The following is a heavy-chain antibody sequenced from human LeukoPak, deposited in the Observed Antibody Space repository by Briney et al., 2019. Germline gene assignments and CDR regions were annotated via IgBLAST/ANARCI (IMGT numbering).Heavy chain of an antibody. CDR3: AKYYDSSGYYYEHFDY. D-gene: IGHD3-22*01. Sequence: GGSLRLSCAASGFTFSSYAMSWVRQAPGKGLEWVSAISGSGGSTYYADSVKGRFTISRDNSKNTLYLQMNSLRAEDTAVYYCAKYYDSSGYYYEHFDYWGQETLVTVSS. CDR1: GFTFSSYA. CDR2: ISGSGGST. J-gene: IGHJ4*02. V-gene: IGHV3-23*01.